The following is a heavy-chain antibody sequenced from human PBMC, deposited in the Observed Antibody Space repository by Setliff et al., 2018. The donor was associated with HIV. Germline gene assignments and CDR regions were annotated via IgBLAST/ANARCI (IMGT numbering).Heavy chain of an antibody. Sequence: PGGSLRLSCAGSGFTFSNCWMHWVRQAPGKGLEWVATIKEDGSEELYVDSVKGRFTVSRDNAKNSLYLQMNSLRVDDTSIYYCVRGNGWFFDYWGRGTLVTVSS. V-gene: IGHV3-7*01. D-gene: IGHD6-19*01. CDR2: IKEDGSEE. CDR3: VRGNGWFFDY. J-gene: IGHJ4*02. CDR1: GFTFSNCW.